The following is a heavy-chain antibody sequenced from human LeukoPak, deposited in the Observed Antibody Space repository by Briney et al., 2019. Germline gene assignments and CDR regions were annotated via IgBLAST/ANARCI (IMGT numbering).Heavy chain of an antibody. CDR2: FDPEDGET. V-gene: IGHV1-24*01. D-gene: IGHD3-22*01. CDR3: ARDFFNSSGYYYAFDY. Sequence: ASVKVSCKVSGYTLTELSMHWVRQAPGKGLEWMGGFDPEDGETIYAQKFQGRVTMTEDTSTDTAYMELSSLRSEDTAVYYCARDFFNSSGYYYAFDYWGQGTLVTVSS. CDR1: GYTLTELS. J-gene: IGHJ4*02.